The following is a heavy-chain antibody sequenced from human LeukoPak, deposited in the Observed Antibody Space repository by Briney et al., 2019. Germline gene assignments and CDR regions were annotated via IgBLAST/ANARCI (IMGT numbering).Heavy chain of an antibody. D-gene: IGHD1-1*01. CDR3: ARDGDNWNDVRYFDY. Sequence: GGSLRLSCAASGFTFGSYGMSWVRQAPGKGLEWVSFITPNADRTSYADSVKGRFTISRDNSKNTLYLQMNSLRAEDTAVYYCARDGDNWNDVRYFDYWGQGTLVTVSS. J-gene: IGHJ4*02. CDR2: ITPNADRT. V-gene: IGHV3-23*01. CDR1: GFTFGSYG.